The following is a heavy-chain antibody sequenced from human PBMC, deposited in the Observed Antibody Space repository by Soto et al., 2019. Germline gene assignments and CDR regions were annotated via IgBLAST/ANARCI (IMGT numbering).Heavy chain of an antibody. CDR1: GFTVSGNH. D-gene: IGHD4-17*01. Sequence: GGSLRLSCAASGFTVSGNHMSWVRQAPGKGLEWVSVFHSGGSTYSADSVKGRFTISRDNSKNTVYLQMNNLRAEDTAVYYCAKRPPTGVRGMDVWGQGTTVTVSS. CDR2: FHSGGST. V-gene: IGHV3-53*01. J-gene: IGHJ6*02. CDR3: AKRPPTGVRGMDV.